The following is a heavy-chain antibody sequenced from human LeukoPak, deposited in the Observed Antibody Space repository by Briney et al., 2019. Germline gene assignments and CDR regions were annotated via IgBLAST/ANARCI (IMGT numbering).Heavy chain of an antibody. CDR2: INPSGGST. Sequence: ASVKVSCKESGYTFTSYYMHWVRQAPGQGLEWMGIINPSGGSTSYAQKFQGRVTMTRDTSTSTVYMELSSLRSEDTAVYYCARVGIRGAFDIWGQGTMVTVSS. CDR1: GYTFTSYY. D-gene: IGHD7-27*01. CDR3: ARVGIRGAFDI. V-gene: IGHV1-46*01. J-gene: IGHJ3*02.